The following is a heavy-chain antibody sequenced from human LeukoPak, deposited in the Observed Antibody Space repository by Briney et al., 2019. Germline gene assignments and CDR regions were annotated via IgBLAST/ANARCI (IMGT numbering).Heavy chain of an antibody. J-gene: IGHJ4*02. V-gene: IGHV3-33*01. D-gene: IGHD3-10*01. CDR2: IWSDGNNK. CDR3: ARGLLVGGSGSEHDY. CDR1: GFTFSSYA. Sequence: GGSLRLSCAASGFTFSSYAMHWVRQAPGKGLEWVAIIWSDGNNKYYADSVEGRFTISRDTSKNTLFLQMNSLRAEDTAVYYCARGLLVGGSGSEHDYWGQGTLVTVSS.